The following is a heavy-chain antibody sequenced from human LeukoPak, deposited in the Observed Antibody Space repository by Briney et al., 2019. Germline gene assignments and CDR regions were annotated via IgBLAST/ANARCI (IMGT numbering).Heavy chain of an antibody. CDR2: INPNSGGT. CDR3: ARSPTVRGVHFDY. Sequence: ASVKVSCKASGYTFTGYYMHWVRQAPGQGLEWMGWINPNSGGTNYAQKFQGRVTMTRDTSISTAYMELSRLRSDDTAVYYCARSPTVRGVHFDYRGQGTLVTVSS. J-gene: IGHJ4*02. D-gene: IGHD3-10*01. CDR1: GYTFTGYY. V-gene: IGHV1-2*02.